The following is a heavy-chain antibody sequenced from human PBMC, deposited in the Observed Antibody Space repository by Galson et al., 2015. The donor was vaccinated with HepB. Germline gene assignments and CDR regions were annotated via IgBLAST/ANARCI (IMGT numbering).Heavy chain of an antibody. V-gene: IGHV3-23*01. CDR3: AKDDTAVAGPFDY. CDR2: IVESDDST. Sequence: SLRLSCAASEFTFSNYAMSWVRQAPGKGLEWVSAIVESDDSTSYADSVEGRFTISRDNSKNTLYLQMNSLRADDKTVYYWAKDDTAVAGPFDYWGQGTLVTVSS. D-gene: IGHD6-19*01. J-gene: IGHJ4*02. CDR1: EFTFSNYA.